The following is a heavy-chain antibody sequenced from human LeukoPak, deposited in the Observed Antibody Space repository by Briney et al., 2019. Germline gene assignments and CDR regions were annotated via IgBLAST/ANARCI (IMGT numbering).Heavy chain of an antibody. V-gene: IGHV4-34*01. Sequence: PSETLSLTCAVYGGSFSGYYWSWIRQPPGKGLEWIGEINHSGSTNYNPSLMSRVTISVDTSKNQFSLKLSSVTAADTAVYYCARIPDYGDYFDYWGQGTLVTVSS. CDR2: INHSGST. CDR3: ARIPDYGDYFDY. CDR1: GGSFSGYY. D-gene: IGHD4-17*01. J-gene: IGHJ4*02.